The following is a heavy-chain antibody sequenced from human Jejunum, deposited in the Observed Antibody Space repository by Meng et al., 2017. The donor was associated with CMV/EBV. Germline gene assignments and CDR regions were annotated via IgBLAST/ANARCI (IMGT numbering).Heavy chain of an antibody. Sequence: RYTFTDKYVRWVRQAPGQGLEWLGLVNPIVGGTSFAQKVQGRVTMTRDTSTSIVYMDLSNLRSEDTAVYYCARVGYSNYDAIDYWGQGTLVTVSS. J-gene: IGHJ4*02. CDR2: VNPIVGGT. D-gene: IGHD4-11*01. CDR3: ARVGYSNYDAIDY. CDR1: RYTFTDKY. V-gene: IGHV1-46*01.